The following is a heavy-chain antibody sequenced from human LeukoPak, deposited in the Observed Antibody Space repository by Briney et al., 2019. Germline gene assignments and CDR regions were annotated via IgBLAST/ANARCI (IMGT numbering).Heavy chain of an antibody. CDR2: ISSSSSYI. V-gene: IGHV3-21*01. Sequence: WGSLRLSCAASGFTFSSYSMNWVRQAPGKGLECVPSISSSSSYIYYADSVKGRFTISRDNPRHSLYLQMNSLRAEDTAVYYCARDGPTMVRGVIINPDDAFDIWGQGTMVNVSS. CDR3: ARDGPTMVRGVIINPDDAFDI. J-gene: IGHJ3*02. CDR1: GFTFSSYS. D-gene: IGHD3-10*01.